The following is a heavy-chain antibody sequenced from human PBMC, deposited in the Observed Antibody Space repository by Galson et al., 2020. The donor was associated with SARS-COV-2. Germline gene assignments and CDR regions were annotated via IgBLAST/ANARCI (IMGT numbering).Heavy chain of an antibody. CDR2: ISWDGDST. D-gene: IGHD6-19*01. CDR3: AKDTTEVAVAGIFDY. V-gene: IGHV3-43*01. Sequence: GESLKISCAASGFTFEYYTMHWVRQTPGTGLEWVSLISWDGDSTYYADSVRGRFTISRDNSKNSLYLQMNSLTTEDTALYYCAKDTTEVAVAGIFDYWGQGTLVTVSS. J-gene: IGHJ4*02. CDR1: GFTFEYYT.